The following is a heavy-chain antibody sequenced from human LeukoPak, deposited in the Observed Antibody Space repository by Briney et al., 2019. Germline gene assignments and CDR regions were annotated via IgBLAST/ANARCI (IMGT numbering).Heavy chain of an antibody. CDR3: AKDHRYYYDSSGPSYFDY. V-gene: IGHV3-30*02. J-gene: IGHJ4*02. CDR2: IRYDGSNK. D-gene: IGHD3-22*01. Sequence: PGGSLRLSCAASGFTFSSYGMHWVRQAPGKGLEWVAFIRYDGSNKYYADSVKGRFTISRDNSKNTLYLQMNSLRAEDTAVYYCAKDHRYYYDSSGPSYFDYWGQGTLVTVSS. CDR1: GFTFSSYG.